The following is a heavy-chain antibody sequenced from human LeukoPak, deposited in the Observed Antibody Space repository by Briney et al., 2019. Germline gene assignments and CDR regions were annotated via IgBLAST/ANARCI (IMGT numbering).Heavy chain of an antibody. V-gene: IGHV1-8*02. D-gene: IGHD3-22*01. Sequence: ASVKVSCKASGGTFSSYDINWVRQATGQGLEWMGWMNPNSGNTGYAQKFQGRVTMTRNTSISTAYMELSSLRSEDTAVYYCARGDSSGYYYVDYWGQGTLVTVSS. J-gene: IGHJ4*02. CDR2: MNPNSGNT. CDR1: GGTFSSYD. CDR3: ARGDSSGYYYVDY.